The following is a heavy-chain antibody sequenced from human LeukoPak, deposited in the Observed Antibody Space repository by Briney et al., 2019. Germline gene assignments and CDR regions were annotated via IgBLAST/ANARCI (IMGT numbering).Heavy chain of an antibody. CDR3: ARARITMVRGVYGGGYYYGMDV. Sequence: PGRSLRLSCAASGFTFSSYGMHWVRQAPGKGLEWVAVIWYDGSNKYYADSVKGRFTISKDNSKNTLYLQMNSLRAEDTAVYYCARARITMVRGVYGGGYYYGMDVWGQGTTVTVSS. D-gene: IGHD3-10*01. CDR1: GFTFSSYG. V-gene: IGHV3-33*01. J-gene: IGHJ6*02. CDR2: IWYDGSNK.